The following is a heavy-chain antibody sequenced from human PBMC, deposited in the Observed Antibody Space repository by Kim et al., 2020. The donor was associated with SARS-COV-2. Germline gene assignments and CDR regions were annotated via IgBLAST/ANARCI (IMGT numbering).Heavy chain of an antibody. CDR2: INSDGSST. J-gene: IGHJ3*02. D-gene: IGHD3-22*01. CDR1: GFTFSSYW. V-gene: IGHV3-74*01. CDR3: ARDDFYAISGYSFHDAFDI. Sequence: GGSLRLSCAASGFTFSSYWMHWVRQAPGKGLVWVSRINSDGSSTSYADSVKGRFTISRDNAKNTLYLQMNSLRAEDTAVYYCARDDFYAISGYSFHDAFDIWGQGTMVTVSS.